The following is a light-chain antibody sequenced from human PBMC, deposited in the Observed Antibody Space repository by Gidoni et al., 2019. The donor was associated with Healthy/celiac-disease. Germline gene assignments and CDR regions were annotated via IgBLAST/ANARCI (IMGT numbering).Light chain of an antibody. CDR2: AAS. V-gene: IGKV1-39*01. CDR1: QSISSY. CDR3: QQSYSTPVLX. J-gene: IGKJ4*01. Sequence: DIQMTQSPSSLSASVGDRVTITCRASQSISSYLNWYQQKPGKAPKLLIYAASSLQSGVPSRFSGSGSGTDFTLTISSLQPEDFATYYCQQSYSTPVLXXXGGTKVEIK.